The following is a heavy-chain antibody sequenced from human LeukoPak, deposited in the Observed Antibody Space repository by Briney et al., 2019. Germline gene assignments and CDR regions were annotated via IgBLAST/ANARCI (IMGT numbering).Heavy chain of an antibody. CDR1: GFTFNTCT. D-gene: IGHD6-6*01. Sequence: GGSLRLSCAASGFTFNTCTMKWVRQAPGKGLEWVSYINRSSRTICYGDSVKGRFTISRDNAKKSLYLHMNSLRDEDTAIYYCARGLSGRLGYWGQGTLVPVSS. J-gene: IGHJ4*02. CDR2: INRSSRTI. V-gene: IGHV3-48*02. CDR3: ARGLSGRLGY.